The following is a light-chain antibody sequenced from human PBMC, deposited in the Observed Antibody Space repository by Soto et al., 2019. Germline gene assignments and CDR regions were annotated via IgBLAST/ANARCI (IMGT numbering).Light chain of an antibody. Sequence: EIQMTQSPSTLSASVGDRVTITCRASQSISSWLAWYQQKPGKAPKLLIYKASSLESGVPSRFSGSGSGTEFTLTISSLQPDDFATYYYQQYNSYSYTFGHGTKLEIK. CDR1: QSISSW. V-gene: IGKV1-5*03. CDR2: KAS. CDR3: QQYNSYSYT. J-gene: IGKJ2*01.